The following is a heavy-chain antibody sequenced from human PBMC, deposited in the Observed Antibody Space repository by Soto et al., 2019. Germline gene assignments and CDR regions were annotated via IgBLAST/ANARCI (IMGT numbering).Heavy chain of an antibody. V-gene: IGHV4-31*03. CDR1: GGSISSGGYY. CDR2: IYYSGST. D-gene: IGHD3-22*01. CDR3: ARHNYDSSGTAVDV. J-gene: IGHJ6*02. Sequence: QVQLQESGPGLVKPSQTLSLTCTVSGGSISSGGYYWSWIRQHPGKGLEWIGYIYYSGSTYYNPSRKSRVTISVDTSKKQFSLKLSSVTAADTAVYYCARHNYDSSGTAVDVWGQGTTVTVSS.